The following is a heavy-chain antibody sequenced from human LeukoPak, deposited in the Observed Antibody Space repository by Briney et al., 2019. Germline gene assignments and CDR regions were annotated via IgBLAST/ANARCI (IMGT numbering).Heavy chain of an antibody. D-gene: IGHD5-24*01. CDR2: IYYSGSPT. CDR1: HGSINKYY. J-gene: IGHJ4*02. V-gene: IGHV4-59*01. CDR3: ARNDLEMATIGGGFDY. Sequence: SETLSLTCTVSHGSINKYYWSWIRQPPGKGLEWIGNIYYSGSPTNYNPSLKSRVTISVDMSQRQLFLKLTSVTAADTAVYYCARNDLEMATIGGGFDYWGQGTLVTVSS.